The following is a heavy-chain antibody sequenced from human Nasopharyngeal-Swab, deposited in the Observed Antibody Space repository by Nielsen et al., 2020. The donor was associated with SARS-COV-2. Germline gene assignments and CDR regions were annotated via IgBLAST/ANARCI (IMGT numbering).Heavy chain of an antibody. Sequence: GESLKTSCAASGFAYNNYAMNWVRQAPGKGLEWVSVISGSGDTTYYADSVKGRFTISRDNSKNTLYLQMNSLTAEDTAVYFCAKGRNRILVTGTLFDYWGQGTLVTVSS. D-gene: IGHD6-19*01. CDR1: GFAYNNYA. CDR2: ISGSGDTT. V-gene: IGHV3-23*01. CDR3: AKGRNRILVTGTLFDY. J-gene: IGHJ4*02.